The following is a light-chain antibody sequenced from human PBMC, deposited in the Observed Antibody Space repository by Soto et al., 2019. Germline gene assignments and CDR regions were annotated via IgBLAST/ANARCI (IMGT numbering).Light chain of an antibody. J-gene: IGKJ1*01. Sequence: EIEMTQSPATLSVSPGERATLSCRSSQSVGRKLAWYQQKPGQAPRLLIYEASNRAMGVPARFSGSRSGTEFPLPISSRQSEDVAVYHCQQYDIWPPRTFGQGTKVEI. CDR2: EAS. CDR3: QQYDIWPPRT. CDR1: QSVGRK. V-gene: IGKV3-15*01.